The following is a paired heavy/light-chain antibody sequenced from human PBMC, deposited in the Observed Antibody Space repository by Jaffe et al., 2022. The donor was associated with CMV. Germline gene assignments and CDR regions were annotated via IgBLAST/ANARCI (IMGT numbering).Heavy chain of an antibody. D-gene: IGHD2-8*01. CDR1: NDSIKNYY. CDR2: IYSSGDT. J-gene: IGHJ4*02. V-gene: IGHV4-4*07. Sequence: QVQLQESGPRLVKPSETLSLMCSVSNDSIKNYYWAWIRQPAGKGLEWIGRIYSSGDTNYNPSLKSRVTMSVDTSKNQFSVRVTSVTAADTAVYYCAREDNGLFLDYWGQGILVTVSS. CDR3: AREDNGLFLDY.
Light chain of an antibody. J-gene: IGLJ3*02. CDR3: GTWDSSLSARV. CDR2: ENN. V-gene: IGLV1-51*02. CDR1: RSNVGSNY. Sequence: QSVLTQPPSVSAAPGEKVTIYCSGSRSNVGSNYVSWYRQLPGTAPKLLIYENNKRPSGVPDRFSGSGSDTSATLDITGLQTGDEADYHCGTWDSSLSARVFGGGTKVTVL.